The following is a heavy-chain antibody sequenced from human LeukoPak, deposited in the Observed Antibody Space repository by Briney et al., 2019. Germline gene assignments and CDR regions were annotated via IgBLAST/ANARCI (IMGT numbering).Heavy chain of an antibody. D-gene: IGHD3-3*01. V-gene: IGHV1-18*01. Sequence: PRASVKVSCKVSGYTLTELSMHWVRQAPGQGLEWMGWISAYNGNTNYAQKLQGRVTMTTDTSTSTAYMELRRLRSDDTAVYYCARGTVPITYYDFWSAQKDYYYYMDVWGKGTTVTVSS. J-gene: IGHJ6*03. CDR3: ARGTVPITYYDFWSAQKDYYYYMDV. CDR1: GYTLTELS. CDR2: ISAYNGNT.